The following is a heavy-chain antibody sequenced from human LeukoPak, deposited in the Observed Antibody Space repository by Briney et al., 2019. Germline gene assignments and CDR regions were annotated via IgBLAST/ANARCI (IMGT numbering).Heavy chain of an antibody. D-gene: IGHD1-1*01. CDR1: GFTFSSYE. J-gene: IGHJ3*02. Sequence: LRLSCTASGFTFSSYEMTWIRQHPGKGLEWIGYIYYSGSTYYNPSLKSRVNISVDTSKNQFSLKLSSVTAADTAVYYCARETGGVAFDIWGQGTMVTVSS. CDR2: IYYSGST. V-gene: IGHV4-31*02. CDR3: ARETGGVAFDI.